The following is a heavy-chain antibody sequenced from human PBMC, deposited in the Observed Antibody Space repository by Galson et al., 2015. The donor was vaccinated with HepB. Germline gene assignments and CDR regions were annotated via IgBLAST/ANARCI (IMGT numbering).Heavy chain of an antibody. CDR2: IYWDDDK. CDR3: AHTYCSSTSCYVDFDY. Sequence: PALVKPTQTLTLTCTFSGFSLSTSGVGVGWIRQPPGKALEWLALIYWDDDKRYSPSLKSRLTITKDTSKNQVVLTMTNMDPVDTATYYCAHTYCSSTSCYVDFDYWGQGTLVTVSS. J-gene: IGHJ4*02. CDR1: GFSLSTSGVG. D-gene: IGHD2-2*01. V-gene: IGHV2-5*02.